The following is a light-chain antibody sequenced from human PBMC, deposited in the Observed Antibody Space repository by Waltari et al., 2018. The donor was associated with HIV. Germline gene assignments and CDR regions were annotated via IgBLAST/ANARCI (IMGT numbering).Light chain of an antibody. CDR2: DTA. CDR3: LLSYSGGRPV. V-gene: IGLV7-46*01. J-gene: IGLJ3*02. Sequence: QTVVTQQRSLRASPGCTVTLTCHPPHALVPRGHYHYWVQQKPGQAPRTLIYDTANKHSWTPARFSGSLLGGKAALTLSGAQPEDEAEYYCLLSYSGGRPVFGGGTMLTVL. CDR1: HALVPRGHY.